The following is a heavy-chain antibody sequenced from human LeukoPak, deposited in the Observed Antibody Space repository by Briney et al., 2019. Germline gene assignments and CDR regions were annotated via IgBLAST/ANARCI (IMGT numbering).Heavy chain of an antibody. CDR2: ISFDGSIK. Sequence: GGSLRLSCAASGFTVSSNYMSWVRQAPGKGLEWVAVISFDGSIKYYTDSVQGRFIISRDNARKSLYLQMNSLRAEDTAVYHCAKDGEYCSGGSCSFFDYWGQGTLVTVSS. CDR1: GFTVSSNY. V-gene: IGHV3-30*18. J-gene: IGHJ4*02. CDR3: AKDGEYCSGGSCSFFDY. D-gene: IGHD2-15*01.